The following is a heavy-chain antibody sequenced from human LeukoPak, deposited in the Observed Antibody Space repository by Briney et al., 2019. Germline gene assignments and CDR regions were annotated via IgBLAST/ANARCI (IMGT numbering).Heavy chain of an antibody. D-gene: IGHD3-22*01. CDR2: IKQDGSEK. CDR1: GFTFSSYW. CDR3: ARDHYYDSSGYYMLLGY. Sequence: GGSLRLSCAASGFTFSSYWMSWVRQAPGKGLEGVANIKQDGSEKYYVDSVKGRFTISRDNAKNSLYLQMNSLRAEDTAVYYCARDHYYDSSGYYMLLGYWGQGTLVTVSS. V-gene: IGHV3-7*01. J-gene: IGHJ4*02.